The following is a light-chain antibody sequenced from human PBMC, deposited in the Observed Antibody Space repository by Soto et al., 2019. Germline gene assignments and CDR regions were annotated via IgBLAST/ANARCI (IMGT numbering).Light chain of an antibody. CDR3: QQCRKWPRT. CDR2: GAS. Sequence: EIGMTQSPSTLSVSPGERATLSCRASQSVSSNLAWYQQKPGQAPRLLIYGASTRATDMPGRFSGRGSGTEFTLTINSLQSEDFAVYYCQQCRKWPRTFGQGTKVHIK. V-gene: IGKV3-15*01. CDR1: QSVSSN. J-gene: IGKJ1*01.